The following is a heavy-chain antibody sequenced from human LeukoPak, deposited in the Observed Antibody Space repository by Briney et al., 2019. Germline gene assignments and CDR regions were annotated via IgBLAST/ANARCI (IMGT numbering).Heavy chain of an antibody. CDR1: GGSISSYY. CDR3: ARVGSTSYYYGMDV. V-gene: IGHV4-4*07. CDR2: IYTSGST. D-gene: IGHD2-2*01. Sequence: SETLSLTCTVSGGSISSYYWSWIRQPAGKGLEWIGRIYTSGSTNYNPSLKSRVTMSVDTSRNQFSLKLSSVTAADTAVYYCARVGSTSYYYGMDVWGQGTTVTVSS. J-gene: IGHJ6*02.